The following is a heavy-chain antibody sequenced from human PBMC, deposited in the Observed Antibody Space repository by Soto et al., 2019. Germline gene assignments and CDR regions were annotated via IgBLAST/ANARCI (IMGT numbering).Heavy chain of an antibody. V-gene: IGHV3-23*01. D-gene: IGHD3-9*01. CDR3: ATSFRYFDN. J-gene: IGHJ4*02. CDR2: ISGTASRT. CDR1: GFTPTTTP. Sequence: EVQLLESGGGLVLPGGSLRLSCAGSGFTPTTTPLSWVRQPPGKGLEWVTTISGTASRTYYVDSVKGRFFISRDNSKETVTLQMNNLTRDDTAVYYCATSFRYFDNWGQGTRVTVSS.